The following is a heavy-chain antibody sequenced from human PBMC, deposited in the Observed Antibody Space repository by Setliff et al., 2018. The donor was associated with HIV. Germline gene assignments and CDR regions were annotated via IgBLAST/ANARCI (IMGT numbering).Heavy chain of an antibody. D-gene: IGHD3-10*01. Sequence: SETLSLTCVVYGGSFGGYYWSWIRQPAGKGLEWIGHIHTSGSTKYNPSLKSRVTISADTSKNQFSLNLSSVTAAETAVYYCARVGYHGSGRYSFDYWGQGTLVTVSS. CDR3: ARVGYHGSGRYSFDY. CDR2: IHTSGST. CDR1: GGSFGGYY. J-gene: IGHJ4*02. V-gene: IGHV4-59*10.